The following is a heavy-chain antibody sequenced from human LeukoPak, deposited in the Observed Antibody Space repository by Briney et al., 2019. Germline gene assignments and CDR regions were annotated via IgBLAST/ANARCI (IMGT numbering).Heavy chain of an antibody. CDR1: GFTFSSYG. D-gene: IGHD2-15*01. Sequence: GRSLRLSCAASGFTFSSYGMHWVRQAPGKGLEWVAVISYDGSNKYYADSVKGRFTISRGNSKNTLYLQMNSLRAEDTAVYYCAKDPILRSAAATPIWFDPWGQGTLVTVSS. CDR3: AKDPILRSAAATPIWFDP. CDR2: ISYDGSNK. V-gene: IGHV3-30*18. J-gene: IGHJ5*02.